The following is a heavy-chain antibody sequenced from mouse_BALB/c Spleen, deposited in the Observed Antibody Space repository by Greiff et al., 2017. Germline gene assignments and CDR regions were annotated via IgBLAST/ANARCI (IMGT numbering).Heavy chain of an antibody. Sequence: EVKVVESGGGLVQPGGSLKLSCAASGFTFSSYTMSWVRQTPEKRLEWVAYISNGGGSTYYPDTVKGRFTISRDNAKNTLYLQMSSLKSEDTAMYYCARDHDYDAMDYWGQGTSVTVSS. CDR3: ARDHDYDAMDY. J-gene: IGHJ4*01. CDR1: GFTFSSYT. V-gene: IGHV5-12-2*01. CDR2: ISNGGGST.